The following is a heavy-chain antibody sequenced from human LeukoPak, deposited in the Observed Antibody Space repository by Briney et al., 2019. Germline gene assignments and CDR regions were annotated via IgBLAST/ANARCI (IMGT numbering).Heavy chain of an antibody. V-gene: IGHV3-7*01. Sequence: GGSLRLSCVASGFIFNNSWMSWVRQAPGKGLEWVANIKHDGGEKYYVDSVKGRFTISRDNAKNSLDLQMNNLRVEDTAVYYCATSQTTSGRYGNAFDIWGQGTTVTVS. CDR2: IKHDGGEK. CDR3: ATSQTTSGRYGNAFDI. D-gene: IGHD6-19*01. CDR1: GFIFNNSW. J-gene: IGHJ3*02.